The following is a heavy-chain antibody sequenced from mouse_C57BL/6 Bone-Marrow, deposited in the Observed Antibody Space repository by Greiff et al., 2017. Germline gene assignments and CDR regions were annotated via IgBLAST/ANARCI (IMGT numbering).Heavy chain of an antibody. CDR2: IDPENGDT. CDR1: GFNIKDDY. V-gene: IGHV14-4*01. J-gene: IGHJ1*03. Sequence: EVKLQESGAELVRPGASVKLSCTASGFNIKDDYMHWVKQRPEQGLEWIGWIDPENGDTEYASKFQGKATITADTSSNTAYLQLSSLTSEDTAVYYCTTGTVVATEYFDVWGTGTTVTVSS. D-gene: IGHD1-1*01. CDR3: TTGTVVATEYFDV.